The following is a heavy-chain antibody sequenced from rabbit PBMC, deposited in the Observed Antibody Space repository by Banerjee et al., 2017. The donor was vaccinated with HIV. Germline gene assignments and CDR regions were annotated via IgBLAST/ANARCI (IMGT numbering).Heavy chain of an antibody. CDR2: IDPIFGIT. V-gene: IGHV1S7*01. CDR1: GFTLSSYY. D-gene: IGHD6-1*01. Sequence: HLKESGGGLVQPGGSLKLSCTASGFTLSSYYMNWVRQAPGKGLEWIGYIDPIFGITYYANWVNGRFSISRENAQNTVFLQMTSLTAADTATYFCARDGAGVVGYDWDLRGPGTLVTVS. CDR3: ARDGAGVVGYDWDL. J-gene: IGHJ6*01.